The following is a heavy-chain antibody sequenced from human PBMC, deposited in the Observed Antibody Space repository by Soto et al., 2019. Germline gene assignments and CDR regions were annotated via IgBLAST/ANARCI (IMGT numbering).Heavy chain of an antibody. D-gene: IGHD2-2*01. V-gene: IGHV3-74*01. CDR1: GFTFNNYW. CDR3: ARGAIYYYYMDV. Sequence: EVQLGESGGGLVQPGGSLRLSCAASGFTFNNYWMHWVRQAPGEGLVWVSRMNSDGSSTNYADSVKGRFTISRDNAKNTLYLQMNSLRAEDTAVYYCARGAIYYYYMDVWGKGTTVTVSS. J-gene: IGHJ6*03. CDR2: MNSDGSST.